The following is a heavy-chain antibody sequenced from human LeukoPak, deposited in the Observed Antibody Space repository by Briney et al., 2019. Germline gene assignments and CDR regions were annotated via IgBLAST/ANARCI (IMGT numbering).Heavy chain of an antibody. CDR1: GFTFSSYG. CDR2: ISYDGSNK. V-gene: IGHV3-30*03. CDR3: ARHKSFGYIRLSVAGYYFDY. Sequence: GGSLRLSCAASGFTFSSYGIHWVRQAPGKGLEWVAVISYDGSNKYYADSVKGRFTISRDNSKNTLYLQMNSLRAEDTAVYYCARHKSFGYIRLSVAGYYFDYWGQGTLVTVSS. D-gene: IGHD3-16*02. J-gene: IGHJ4*02.